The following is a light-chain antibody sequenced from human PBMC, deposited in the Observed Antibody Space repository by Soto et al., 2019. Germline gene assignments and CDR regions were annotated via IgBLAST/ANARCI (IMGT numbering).Light chain of an antibody. CDR1: QSISSW. CDR2: DAS. CDR3: QQYNSDPLT. J-gene: IGKJ4*01. Sequence: DIQMTQSPSTLSASVGDRVTITCRASQSISSWLAWYQQKPGKAPKLLIYDASSLESGVPSRFSGSGSGTEFTLTISSLQPDDFATYSSQQYNSDPLTFDGGTKV. V-gene: IGKV1-5*01.